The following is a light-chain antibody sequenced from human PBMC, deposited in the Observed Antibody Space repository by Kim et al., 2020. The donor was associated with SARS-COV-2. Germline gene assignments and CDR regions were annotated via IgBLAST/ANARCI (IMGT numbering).Light chain of an antibody. Sequence: IGRLNSYQQTPGRAPHLLLYKTSTLQTGVPPRFSGIRSGTDFSLTISSLHPEDFASFYCHQRYSSPRTFAHGTKVHI. CDR2: KTS. CDR3: HQRYSSPRT. J-gene: IGKJ1*01. CDR1: IGR. V-gene: IGKV1-39*01.